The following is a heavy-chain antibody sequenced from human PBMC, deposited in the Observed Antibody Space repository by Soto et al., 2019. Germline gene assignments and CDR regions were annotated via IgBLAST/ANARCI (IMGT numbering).Heavy chain of an antibody. Sequence: XATLALTCAVSGYSISSGEDWGWVRQPPGKGLEWIGSIYHDGSTYYNPSLKSRVTISVDTSKNQFSLKLNSVTAADTAVYYCVRGSGNYGTWGQGTLVTVSS. CDR2: IYHDGST. D-gene: IGHD4-17*01. CDR3: VRGSGNYGT. J-gene: IGHJ4*02. CDR1: GYSISSGED. V-gene: IGHV4-38-2*01.